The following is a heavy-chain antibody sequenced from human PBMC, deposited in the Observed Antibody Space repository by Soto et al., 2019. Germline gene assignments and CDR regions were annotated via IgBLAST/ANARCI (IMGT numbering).Heavy chain of an antibody. CDR3: AHRAVLCSGGTCYSHPFDF. CDR1: GFSLTTTGVG. D-gene: IGHD2-15*01. J-gene: IGHJ4*02. CDR2: MYWDDDK. Sequence: QITLKESGPTLVKPTQTLTLTCTFSGFSLTTTGVGVGWIRQPPGKALEWLAIMYWDDDKRYSPSLKSRLTITEDTSKNQVVLTMTNMDPVDTATYFCAHRAVLCSGGTCYSHPFDFWVQGTLVTVSS. V-gene: IGHV2-5*02.